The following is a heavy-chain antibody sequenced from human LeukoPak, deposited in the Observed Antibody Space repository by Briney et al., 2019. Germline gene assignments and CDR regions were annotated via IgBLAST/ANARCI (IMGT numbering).Heavy chain of an antibody. V-gene: IGHV3-21*01. CDR2: ISSSSSYI. Sequence: GGSLRLSCAASGFTFSSYSMNWVRQAPGKGLEWVSSISSSSSYIYYADSVKGRFTISRDNAKNSLYLQMNSLRAEDTAVYYCAKGPREWELLSNWFDPWGQGTLVTVSS. CDR3: AKGPREWELLSNWFDP. J-gene: IGHJ5*02. CDR1: GFTFSSYS. D-gene: IGHD1-26*01.